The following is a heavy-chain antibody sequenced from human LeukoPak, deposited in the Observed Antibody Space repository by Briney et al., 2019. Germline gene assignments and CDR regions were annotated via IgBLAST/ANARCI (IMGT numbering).Heavy chain of an antibody. J-gene: IGHJ6*02. Sequence: GESLKISCKGSGYSFTSYWIGWVRQMPGKSLEWMGIIYPGDSDTRYSPSFQGQVTISADKSISTAYLQWSSLKASDTAMYYCARLPGNLRPRTQALYYYYGMDVWGQGTTVTVSS. CDR3: ARLPGNLRPRTQALYYYYGMDV. CDR1: GYSFTSYW. D-gene: IGHD1-26*01. V-gene: IGHV5-51*01. CDR2: IYPGDSDT.